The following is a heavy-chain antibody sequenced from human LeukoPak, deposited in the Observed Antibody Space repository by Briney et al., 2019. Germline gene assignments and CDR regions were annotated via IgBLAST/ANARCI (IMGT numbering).Heavy chain of an antibody. CDR3: ARDLSSTSHIDY. V-gene: IGHV4-39*02. CDR1: GGSISSSSYY. J-gene: IGHJ4*02. Sequence: PSETLSLTCTVSGGSISSSSYYWGWIRQPPGKGLEWIGSIYYSGSTYYNPSLKSRVTISVDTSKNQFSLKLSSVTAADTAVHYCARDLSSTSHIDYWGQGTLVTVSS. CDR2: IYYSGST. D-gene: IGHD2-2*01.